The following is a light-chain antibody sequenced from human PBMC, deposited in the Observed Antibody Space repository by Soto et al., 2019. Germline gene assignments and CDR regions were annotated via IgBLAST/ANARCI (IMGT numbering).Light chain of an antibody. V-gene: IGKV1-27*01. CDR3: QRYNGDSRA. J-gene: IGKJ1*01. Sequence: DIQMTQSPSSLSASVGDRVNITCRASQGIYNYLAWYQQRPGKVPKLLIYAASTLQSGVPSRFSGSGSGTDFTLTISSLQPEDVATYYCQRYNGDSRAFGQGTKVELK. CDR1: QGIYNY. CDR2: AAS.